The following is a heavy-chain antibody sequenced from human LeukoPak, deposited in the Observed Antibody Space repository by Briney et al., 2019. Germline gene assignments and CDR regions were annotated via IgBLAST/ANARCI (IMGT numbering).Heavy chain of an antibody. CDR1: VGPIISYY. Sequence: SETLSLTCTVSVGPIISYYWSWTRQPPGKGLEWIGYIYYSGSTNYNPSLKSRVTISVDTSKNQFSLKLSSVTAADTAVYYCARDKDAFDIWGQGTMVTVSS. CDR2: IYYSGST. J-gene: IGHJ3*02. CDR3: ARDKDAFDI. V-gene: IGHV4-59*13.